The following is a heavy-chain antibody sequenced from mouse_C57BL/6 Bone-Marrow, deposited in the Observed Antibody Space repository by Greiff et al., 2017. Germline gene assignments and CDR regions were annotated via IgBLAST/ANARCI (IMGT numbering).Heavy chain of an antibody. CDR3: ARQLRAMDY. D-gene: IGHD2-4*01. CDR1: GFTFSSYA. CDR2: ISDGGSYT. Sequence: EVMLVESGGGLVKPGGSLKLSCAASGFTFSSYAMSWVRQTPEKRLEWVATISDGGSYTYYPDNVKGRFTISRDNAKNNLDLQMSHLKSEDTAMYYCARQLRAMDYWGQGTSVTVSS. V-gene: IGHV5-4*03. J-gene: IGHJ4*01.